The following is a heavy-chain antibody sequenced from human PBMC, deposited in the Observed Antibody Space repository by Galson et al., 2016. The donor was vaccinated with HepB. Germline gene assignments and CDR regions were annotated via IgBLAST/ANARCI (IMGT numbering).Heavy chain of an antibody. V-gene: IGHV3-74*01. CDR3: ARDLAGPFDY. J-gene: IGHJ4*02. CDR2: INEDGSIT. CDR1: GFAFRSYW. D-gene: IGHD6-19*01. Sequence: SLRLSCAASGFAFRSYWMHWVRQAPGKGLVWVSRINEDGSITTYADSVKGRFTISRDNAKNTLYLEMISLRPEDTAVYNCARDLAGPFDYWGQGTLVTVSS.